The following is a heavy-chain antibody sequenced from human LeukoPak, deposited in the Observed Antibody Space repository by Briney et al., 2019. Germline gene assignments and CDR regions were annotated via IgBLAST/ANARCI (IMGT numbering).Heavy chain of an antibody. CDR3: ATRGDVDTAMVPFGYFDL. Sequence: SVKVSCKASGGTFSSYAISWVRQAPGQGLEWMGRIIPILGIANYAQKFQGRVTITADKSTSTAYMELSSLRSEDTAVYYCATRGDVDTAMVPFGYFDLWGRGTLVTVSS. CDR1: GGTFSSYA. J-gene: IGHJ2*01. D-gene: IGHD5-18*01. V-gene: IGHV1-69*04. CDR2: IIPILGIA.